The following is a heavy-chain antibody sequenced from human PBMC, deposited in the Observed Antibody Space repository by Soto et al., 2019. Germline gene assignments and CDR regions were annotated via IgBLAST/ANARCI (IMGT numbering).Heavy chain of an antibody. D-gene: IGHD3-10*01. V-gene: IGHV3-21*02. CDR1: GFTLTSYT. CDR2: ITSSSSHI. J-gene: IGHJ6*02. CDR3: VRERGLSSFYGMDV. Sequence: EVQLVESGGGLVKPGGSLRLSCAASGFTLTSYTMNWVRQASGKGLEWVSSITSSSSHIYYADSVKGRFTISRDNAGNSLYLQMNSLRAEDSAVYYCVRERGLSSFYGMDVWGQGTTVTVFS.